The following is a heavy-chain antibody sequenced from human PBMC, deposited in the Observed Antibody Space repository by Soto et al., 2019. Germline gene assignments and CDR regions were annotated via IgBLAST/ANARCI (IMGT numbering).Heavy chain of an antibody. CDR1: GYSFTSYW. CDR2: IYPGDSAT. J-gene: IGHJ3*02. CDR3: AKYSSSSRMGAFDI. Sequence: GASLKISCKGSGYSFTSYWIGWVRQMPGKGLEWMGIIYPGDSATRYSPSFQGQVTISADKSISTAYLQWSSLKASVTAMYYCAKYSSSSRMGAFDIWGQGTMVTVSS. D-gene: IGHD6-6*01. V-gene: IGHV5-51*01.